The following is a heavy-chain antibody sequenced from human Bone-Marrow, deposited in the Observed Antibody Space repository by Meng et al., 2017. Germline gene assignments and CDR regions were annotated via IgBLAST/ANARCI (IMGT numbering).Heavy chain of an antibody. J-gene: IGHJ5*02. Sequence: LRLSCTVSGGSISSSSYFWTWIRQPAGKGLEWIGRIYTSGSTNYNPSLKSRVTMSVDTSKNQFSLKLTSVTAADTAVYYCARGVGSLDHWGQGTLVTVSS. CDR3: ARGVGSLDH. V-gene: IGHV4-61*02. CDR2: IYTSGST. CDR1: GGSISSSSYF. D-gene: IGHD5/OR15-5a*01.